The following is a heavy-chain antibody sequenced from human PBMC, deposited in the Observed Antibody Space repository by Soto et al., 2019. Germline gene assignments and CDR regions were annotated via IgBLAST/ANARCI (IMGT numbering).Heavy chain of an antibody. CDR3: AREEGGGYDHRWFDP. V-gene: IGHV4-31*03. D-gene: IGHD5-12*01. CDR2: IYYSGST. CDR1: GGSISSGGYY. Sequence: QVQLQESGPGLVKPSQTLSLTCTVSGGSISSGGYYWSWIRQHPGKGLEWIGYIYYSGSTYYNPSLKGRVTLSVDTSKTQFSLKLSSVTAADTAVYYCAREEGGGYDHRWFDPWGQGTLVTVSS. J-gene: IGHJ5*02.